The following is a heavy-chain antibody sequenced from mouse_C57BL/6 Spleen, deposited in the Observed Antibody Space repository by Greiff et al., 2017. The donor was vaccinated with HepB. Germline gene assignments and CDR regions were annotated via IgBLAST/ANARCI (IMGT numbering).Heavy chain of an antibody. V-gene: IGHV1-82*01. D-gene: IGHD4-1*01. Sequence: QVQLKQSGPELVKPGASVKISCKASGYAFSSSWMNWVKQRPGKGLEWIGRIYPGDGDTNYNGKFKGKATLTADKSSSTAYMQLSSLTSEDSAVYFCARGLGRVFDYWGQGTTLTVSS. J-gene: IGHJ2*01. CDR2: IYPGDGDT. CDR1: GYAFSSSW. CDR3: ARGLGRVFDY.